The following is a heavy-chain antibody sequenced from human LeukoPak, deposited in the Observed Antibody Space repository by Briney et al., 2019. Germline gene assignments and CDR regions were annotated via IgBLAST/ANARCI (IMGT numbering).Heavy chain of an antibody. CDR2: INPSGGST. Sequence: ASVKVSCKASGHTFTSYYMHWVRQAPGQGLEWMGIINPSGGSTSYAQKFQGRVTMTRDTSTSTVYMELSSLRSEDTAVYYCARSSGRSPNRDYVDVWGKGTTVTISS. V-gene: IGHV1-46*01. CDR3: ARSSGRSPNRDYVDV. CDR1: GHTFTSYY. J-gene: IGHJ6*03. D-gene: IGHD1-14*01.